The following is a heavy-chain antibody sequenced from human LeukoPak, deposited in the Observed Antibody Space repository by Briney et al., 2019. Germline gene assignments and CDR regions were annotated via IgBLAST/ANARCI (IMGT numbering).Heavy chain of an antibody. CDR2: IYPGDSDT. Sequence: GESLKISCKGSGYSFTSYWIGWVRQMPGKGLEWMGIIYPGDSDTRYSPSFQGQVTISADKSISTAYLQWSSLKASDTAMYYCARHEGLGYCSGGSCYSYNWFDHWGQGTLVTVSS. J-gene: IGHJ5*02. CDR1: GYSFTSYW. CDR3: ARHEGLGYCSGGSCYSYNWFDH. V-gene: IGHV5-51*01. D-gene: IGHD2-15*01.